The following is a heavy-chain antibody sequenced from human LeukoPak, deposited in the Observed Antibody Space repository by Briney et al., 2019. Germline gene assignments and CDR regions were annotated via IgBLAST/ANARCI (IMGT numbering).Heavy chain of an antibody. J-gene: IGHJ5*02. CDR1: GYTLTSYY. CDR2: INPSGGST. D-gene: IGHD2-15*01. V-gene: IGHV1-46*01. CDR3: AREWAGIFRSS. Sequence: ASVKVSCKASGYTLTSYYMHWVRQAPGQGLEWMGIINPSGGSTSYAQKFQGRVTMTRDTSTSTVYMKLSSLRSEDTAMYYCAREWAGIFRSSWGQGTLVTVSS.